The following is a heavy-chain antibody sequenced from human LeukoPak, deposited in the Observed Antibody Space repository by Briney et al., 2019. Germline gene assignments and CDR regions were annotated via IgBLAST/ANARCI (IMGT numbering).Heavy chain of an antibody. CDR3: ARSCSSGYFYIDY. V-gene: IGHV4-59*01. Sequence: SGTLSLTCTVSGVALSSYYVSSVRQFPGKRLEGCGYIHYSGSTNYNTPHQSRVTMSTDTPKKQFFMKLTPVTAADTAVYYCARSCSSGYFYIDYWGQGTLNTLSS. CDR2: IHYSGST. D-gene: IGHD3-22*01. CDR1: GVALSSYY. J-gene: IGHJ4*02.